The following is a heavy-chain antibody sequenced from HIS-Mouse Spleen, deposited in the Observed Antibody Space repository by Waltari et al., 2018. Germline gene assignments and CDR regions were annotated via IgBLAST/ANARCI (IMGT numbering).Heavy chain of an antibody. CDR1: GGSFRGYY. D-gene: IGHD3-9*01. J-gene: IGHJ4*02. Sequence: QVQLQQWGAGLLKPSETLSLTCAVYGGSFRGYYWSWIRQPPGKGLEWIGEINHSGSTNYNPSLKSRVTISVDTSKNQFSLKLSSVTAADTAVYYCARAHILTGYYDYWGQGTLVTVSS. V-gene: IGHV4-34*01. CDR2: INHSGST. CDR3: ARAHILTGYYDY.